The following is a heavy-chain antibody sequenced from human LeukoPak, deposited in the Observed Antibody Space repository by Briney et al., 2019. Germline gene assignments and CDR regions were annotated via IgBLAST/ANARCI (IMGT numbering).Heavy chain of an antibody. J-gene: IGHJ6*04. CDR3: ARDPGYESWSPFWGGMDV. D-gene: IGHD3-16*01. V-gene: IGHV3-74*01. Sequence: GSLSLSCAVSGFTLSSSWMQWVRQPPGRGRVWVSRITRDGRSTIYADSVEGRLTTSRDNARNTLYLQMDSLRDDDTAVYYCARDPGYESWSPFWGGMDVWGNGTTVIVSS. CDR2: ITRDGRST. CDR1: GFTLSSSW.